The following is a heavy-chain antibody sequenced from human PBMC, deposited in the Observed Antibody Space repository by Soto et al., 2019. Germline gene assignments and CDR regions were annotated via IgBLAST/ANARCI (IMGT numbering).Heavy chain of an antibody. CDR2: INHSGNT. J-gene: IGHJ5*02. CDR3: ARGRGGFDA. V-gene: IGHV4-34*01. CDR1: GASLTDNY. Sequence: SETLSLTCAVYGASLTDNYCNWLRQPPGKGLEWIGEINHSGNTNYNPSLRSRVTISIDTSKNQLSLNLRSVSAADTAVYYCARGRGGFDAWGQGTPVTVSS.